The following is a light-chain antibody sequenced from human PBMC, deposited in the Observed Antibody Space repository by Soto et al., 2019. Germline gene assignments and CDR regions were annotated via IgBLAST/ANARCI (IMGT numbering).Light chain of an antibody. CDR3: QQDSSWPLT. CDR1: QGIGDT. Sequence: EVVMTQSPATLSVSPGGGVTLSCRASQGIGDTLAWYQHKPGQTPRLLIYDTSTRATGVPARFSGSRSGPEFTLTINSLQSEHLGVYYCQQDSSWPLTFGGGTKVDIK. V-gene: IGKV3-15*01. CDR2: DTS. J-gene: IGKJ4*01.